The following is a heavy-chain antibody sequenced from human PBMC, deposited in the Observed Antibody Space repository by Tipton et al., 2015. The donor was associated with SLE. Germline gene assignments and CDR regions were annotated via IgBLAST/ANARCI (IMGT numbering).Heavy chain of an antibody. V-gene: IGHV3-64D*06. CDR2: ISSNGGST. Sequence: SLRLSCAASGFTFSSYAMHWVRQAPGKGLEYVSAISSNGGSTYYADSVKGRFTISRDNSKNTLYLQMSSLRAEDTAVYYCVKLQDFWSGSTDYWGQGTLVTVSS. J-gene: IGHJ4*02. CDR1: GFTFSSYA. CDR3: VKLQDFWSGSTDY. D-gene: IGHD3-3*01.